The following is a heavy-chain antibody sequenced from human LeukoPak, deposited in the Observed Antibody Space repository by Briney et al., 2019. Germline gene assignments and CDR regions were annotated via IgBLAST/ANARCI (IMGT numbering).Heavy chain of an antibody. J-gene: IGHJ6*03. CDR2: IIPIFGTA. CDR1: GGTFSSYA. CDR3: ARAGGVVVAAHIDV. D-gene: IGHD2-15*01. V-gene: IGHV1-69*05. Sequence: ASVKVSCKASGGTFSSYAISWVRQAPGQGLEWMGRIIPIFGTANYAQKFQGRVSVSTDTSTSTAYMELRSLRSDDTAVYYCARAGGVVVAAHIDVWGKGTTVIVSS.